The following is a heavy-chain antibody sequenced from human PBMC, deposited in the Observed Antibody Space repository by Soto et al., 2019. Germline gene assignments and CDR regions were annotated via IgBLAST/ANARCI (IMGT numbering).Heavy chain of an antibody. CDR2: IIPIFGTA. CDR3: ARGSINPPRRFAP. J-gene: IGHJ5*02. CDR1: GGTFSSYA. Sequence: SVKVSWKASGGTFSSYAISWVRQAPGQGLEWMGGIIPIFGTANYAQKFQGRVTITADESTSTAYMELSSLRSEDTAVYYCARGSINPPRRFAPWGQGTLVTVSS. V-gene: IGHV1-69*13.